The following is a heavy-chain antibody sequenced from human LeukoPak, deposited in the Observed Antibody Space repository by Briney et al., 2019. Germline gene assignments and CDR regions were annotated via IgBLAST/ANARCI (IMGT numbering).Heavy chain of an antibody. D-gene: IGHD3-10*01. CDR3: AKYFYDYSYYGMDV. Sequence: GGSLRLSCAASGLTFSSHAMSWVRQAPGKGLEFVSTISGSRGSTYYADSVKGRFTISRDNFKNTVYLQMNSLRAEDTAVYYCAKYFYDYSYYGMDVWCQGTTVTVSS. J-gene: IGHJ6*02. V-gene: IGHV3-23*01. CDR1: GLTFSSHA. CDR2: ISGSRGST.